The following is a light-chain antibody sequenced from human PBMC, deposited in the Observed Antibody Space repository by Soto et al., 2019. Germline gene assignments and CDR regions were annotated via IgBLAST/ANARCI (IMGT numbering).Light chain of an antibody. Sequence: QSVLTQPASVSGSPGQSITISCAGTSSDIGNYHLVSWYQQHPGKAPKLIICEVNKRPSGISDRFSGSKSGNTASLTISGLQAEDEAAYYCCSYAGTVAYVFGSGTKLTVL. V-gene: IGLV2-23*02. J-gene: IGLJ1*01. CDR3: CSYAGTVAYV. CDR2: EVN. CDR1: SSDIGNYHL.